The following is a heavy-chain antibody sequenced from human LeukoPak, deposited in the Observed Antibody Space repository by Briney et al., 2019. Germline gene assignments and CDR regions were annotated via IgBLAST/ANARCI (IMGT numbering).Heavy chain of an antibody. CDR3: ARDHYGDYLQAFDI. CDR2: IYSGGST. J-gene: IGHJ3*02. V-gene: IGHV3-66*01. Sequence: GGSLRLSCAASGFTVSSNYMSWVRQAPGKGLEWVSVIYSGGSTYYADSVKGRFTISRDNSKNTLYLQMNSLRAEDTAVYYCARDHYGDYLQAFDIWGQGTMVTVSS. D-gene: IGHD4-17*01. CDR1: GFTVSSNY.